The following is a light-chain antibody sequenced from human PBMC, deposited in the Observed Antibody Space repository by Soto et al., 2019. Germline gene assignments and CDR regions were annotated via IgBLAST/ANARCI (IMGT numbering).Light chain of an antibody. V-gene: IGKV3-20*01. J-gene: IGKJ1*01. CDR3: QQYGSSPQT. Sequence: EIVLTQSPATLSLSPGERATLSCRASQSVSSYLAWYQQKPGQAPRLPIFDASNRATGIPDRFSGSGSGTDFTLTISRLEPEDFAVYYCQQYGSSPQTFGQGTKVDIK. CDR1: QSVSSY. CDR2: DAS.